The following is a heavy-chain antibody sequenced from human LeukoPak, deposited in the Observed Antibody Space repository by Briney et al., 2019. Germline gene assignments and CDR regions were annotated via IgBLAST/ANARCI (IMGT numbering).Heavy chain of an antibody. V-gene: IGHV1-18*01. D-gene: IGHD5-24*01. J-gene: IGHJ4*02. CDR2: ISAYNGNT. CDR3: ATGIPTPNRDGIQPADY. Sequence: ASVKVSCKASGYTFTSYGISWVRQAPGQGLEWMGWISAYNGNTNYAQKLQGRVTMTTDTSTSTAYMELRSLRSEDTAVYYCATGIPTPNRDGIQPADYWGQGTLVTVSS. CDR1: GYTFTSYG.